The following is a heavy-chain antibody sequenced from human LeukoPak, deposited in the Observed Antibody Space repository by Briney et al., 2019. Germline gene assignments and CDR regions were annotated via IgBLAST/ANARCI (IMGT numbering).Heavy chain of an antibody. CDR1: GFTFSGSP. CDR2: IRSKADNYAT. Sequence: GGSLRLSCAASGFTFSGSPILWVRQASGKGLEWVGRIRSKADNYATAYAASVQGRSTISRDDSKNTAYLQLNSLKTEDTAVYYCTQSNYWGQGALVTVSS. V-gene: IGHV3-73*01. J-gene: IGHJ4*02. CDR3: TQSNY.